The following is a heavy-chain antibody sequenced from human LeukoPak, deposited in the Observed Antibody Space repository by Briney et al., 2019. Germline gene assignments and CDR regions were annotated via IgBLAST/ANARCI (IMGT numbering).Heavy chain of an antibody. J-gene: IGHJ4*02. CDR2: IYYSGST. Sequence: SETLSLTCTVSGGSISPYYWSWIRQPPGKGLEWIAYIYYSGSTSYNPSLKSRVTISVDTSKNQFTLKLSSVTAADTAVYYCARGPSGYSGYEFDYWGQGTLVTASS. D-gene: IGHD5-12*01. V-gene: IGHV4-59*01. CDR1: GGSISPYY. CDR3: ARGPSGYSGYEFDY.